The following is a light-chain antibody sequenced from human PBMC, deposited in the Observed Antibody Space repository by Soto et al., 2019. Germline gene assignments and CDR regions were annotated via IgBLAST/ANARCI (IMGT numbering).Light chain of an antibody. Sequence: EIGLTQSPGTLSLSPGQRATLSCRASQRLSASDIAWYQQKPGQAPKFLIYGVSSRATGIPDRFSGSGSGTDFTLTISRLEPDDFAVYHCQQYGSSPWTFGQGTKVESK. J-gene: IGKJ1*01. CDR3: QQYGSSPWT. CDR2: GVS. CDR1: QRLSASD. V-gene: IGKV3-20*01.